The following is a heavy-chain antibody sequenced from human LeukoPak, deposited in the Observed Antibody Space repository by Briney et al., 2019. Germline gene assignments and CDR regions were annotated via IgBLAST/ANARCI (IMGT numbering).Heavy chain of an antibody. J-gene: IGHJ5*02. CDR2: TYYRSKWYN. Sequence: SQTLSLTCAISGDSVSSNSAAWNWIRQSPSRGLEWPGRTYYRSKWYNDYAVSVKSRITINPDTSKNQFSLQLNSVTPEDTAVYYCARDLNSGYSSGWYNWFDPWGQGTLVTVSS. V-gene: IGHV6-1*01. CDR1: GDSVSSNSAA. CDR3: ARDLNSGYSSGWYNWFDP. D-gene: IGHD6-19*01.